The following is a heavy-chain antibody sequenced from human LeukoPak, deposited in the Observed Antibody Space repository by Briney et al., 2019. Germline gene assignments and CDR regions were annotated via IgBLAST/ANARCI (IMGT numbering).Heavy chain of an antibody. CDR3: ARVGRDKIQLWSQFDY. Sequence: GGSLRLSCAASGFIFSDYSMDWVRQAPGRGLEWVSYISSSSSTIYYADSVKGRFTISRDNAKNSLYLQMNSLRAEDTAVYYCARVGRDKIQLWSQFDYWGQGTLVTVSS. D-gene: IGHD5-18*01. V-gene: IGHV3-48*01. CDR2: ISSSSSTI. J-gene: IGHJ4*02. CDR1: GFIFSDYS.